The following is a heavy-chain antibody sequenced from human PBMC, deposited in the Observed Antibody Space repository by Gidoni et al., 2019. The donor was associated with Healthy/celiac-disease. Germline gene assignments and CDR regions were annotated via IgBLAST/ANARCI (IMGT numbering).Heavy chain of an antibody. CDR3: AREELRFLEWLKAPSQYWFDP. V-gene: IGHV1-18*01. J-gene: IGHJ5*02. Sequence: PGQGLEWMGWISAYNGNTNYAQKLQGRVTMTTDTSTSTAYMELRSLRSDDTAVYYCAREELRFLEWLKAPSQYWFDPWGQGTLVTVSS. D-gene: IGHD3-3*01. CDR2: ISAYNGNT.